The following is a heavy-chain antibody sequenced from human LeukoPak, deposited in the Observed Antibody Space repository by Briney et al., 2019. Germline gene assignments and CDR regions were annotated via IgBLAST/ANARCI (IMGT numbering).Heavy chain of an antibody. CDR2: IYYSGST. CDR1: GGSISSGGYY. J-gene: IGHJ6*03. D-gene: IGHD3-16*01. V-gene: IGHV4-31*03. Sequence: PSQTLSLTCTVSGGSISSGGYYWSWIRQHPGKGLEWIGYIYYSGSTYYNPSLKSRVTMSVDTSKNQFSLKLSSVTAAATAVYYRGGGAGREALPPGGGYYYYMDVWGKGTTVTVSS. CDR3: GGGAGREALPPGGGYYYYMDV.